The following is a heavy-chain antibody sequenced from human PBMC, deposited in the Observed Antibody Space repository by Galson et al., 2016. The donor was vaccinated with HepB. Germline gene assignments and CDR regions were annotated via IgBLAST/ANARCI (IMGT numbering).Heavy chain of an antibody. CDR1: GFTFSSYG. CDR2: IWFDGSNE. J-gene: IGHJ4*02. V-gene: IGHV3-33*01. D-gene: IGHD3-16*02. CDR3: ARKSDTYRYDGDF. Sequence: SLRLSCAASGFTFSSYGMHWVRQAPGKGLEWVAVIWFDGSNEYYADSVKGRFTISRDNSKNTLYLQMNTLRAEETAVYYCARKSDTYRYDGDFWGQGTLVTVSS.